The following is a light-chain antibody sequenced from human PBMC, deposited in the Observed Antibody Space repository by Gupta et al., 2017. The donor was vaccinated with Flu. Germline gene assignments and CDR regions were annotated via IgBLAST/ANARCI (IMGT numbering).Light chain of an antibody. CDR2: QDS. V-gene: IGLV3-1*01. CDR3: QTWTGSTGV. J-gene: IGLJ3*02. CDR1: KLGNNF. Sequence: SPGQTASITCSGDKLGNNFVSWYQHKPGQSPLLVIYQDSKRPSGIPDRFSGSNSGNTATLTISGTQARDEADFYCQTWTGSTGVFGGGTKLTVL.